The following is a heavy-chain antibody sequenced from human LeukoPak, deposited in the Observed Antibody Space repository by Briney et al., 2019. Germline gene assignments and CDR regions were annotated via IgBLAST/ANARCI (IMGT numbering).Heavy chain of an antibody. J-gene: IGHJ4*02. D-gene: IGHD3-10*01. CDR1: GGSMSSYY. Sequence: PSETLSLTCTVSGGSMSSYYRNWIRQSAGKGLEWIGHIYTSGTTNYNPSLKSRVTMSGDTSKNQFFLKLSSVTAADTAVYYCARVRGVTAYYGSGSSYYFDYWGQGTLVTVSS. V-gene: IGHV4-4*07. CDR2: IYTSGTT. CDR3: ARVRGVTAYYGSGSSYYFDY.